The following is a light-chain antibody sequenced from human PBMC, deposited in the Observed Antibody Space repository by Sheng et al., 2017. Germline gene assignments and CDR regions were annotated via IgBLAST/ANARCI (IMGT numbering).Light chain of an antibody. Sequence: SYELSQPPSLSVSPGQTATITCSGDVLAKHYTYWYQQRPGQAPLLVIYKDTERPSGIPERFSGSSSGTIVTLTISGVQAEDEADYYCQVWDSSSDHWVFGGGTKLTVL. CDR2: KDT. CDR1: VLAKHY. V-gene: IGLV3-25*03. J-gene: IGLJ3*02. CDR3: QVWDSSSDHWV.